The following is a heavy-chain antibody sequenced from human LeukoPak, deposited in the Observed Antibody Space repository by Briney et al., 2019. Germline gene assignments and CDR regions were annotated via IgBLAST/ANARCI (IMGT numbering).Heavy chain of an antibody. Sequence: ASVKVSCKASGYTFTGYYMHWVRQAAGQGLEWMGWINPNSGGTNYAQKFQGRVTMTRDTSISTAYMELSRLGSDDTAVYYCARGLELRSAPPDYWGQGTLVTVSS. CDR2: INPNSGGT. CDR1: GYTFTGYY. V-gene: IGHV1-2*02. J-gene: IGHJ4*02. CDR3: ARGLELRSAPPDY. D-gene: IGHD1-7*01.